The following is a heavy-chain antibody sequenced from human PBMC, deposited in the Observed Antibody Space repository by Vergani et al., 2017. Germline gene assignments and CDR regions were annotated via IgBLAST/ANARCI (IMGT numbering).Heavy chain of an antibody. Sequence: QVQLQESGPGLVKPSETLSLTCSVSGYSISRGYYWGWIRQPPGKGLEWIATVFHSWSAYYNPSLRRRVTISVETSKNQFSLGLTTLSTADTAVYYCARQFWVSQGIGAFETWGRGTEVSVSS. CDR1: GYSISRGYY. CDR2: VFHSWSA. J-gene: IGHJ3*02. CDR3: ARQFWVSQGIGAFET. D-gene: IGHD3-16*01. V-gene: IGHV4-38-2*02.